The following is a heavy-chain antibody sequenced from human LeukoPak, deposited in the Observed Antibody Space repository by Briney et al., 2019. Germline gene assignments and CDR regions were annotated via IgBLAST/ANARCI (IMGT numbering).Heavy chain of an antibody. D-gene: IGHD4-17*01. CDR1: GFTFSGYA. J-gene: IGHJ3*02. V-gene: IGHV3-30*04. CDR2: ISYDGSNK. Sequence: GGSLRLSCAASGFTFSGYAMHWVRQAPGKGLEGVAVISYDGSNKYYADSVEGRFTISRDISKNTLYLQMNSLRTEDTAVYYCARYPETTVTPFDAFDIWGQGTMVTVSS. CDR3: ARYPETTVTPFDAFDI.